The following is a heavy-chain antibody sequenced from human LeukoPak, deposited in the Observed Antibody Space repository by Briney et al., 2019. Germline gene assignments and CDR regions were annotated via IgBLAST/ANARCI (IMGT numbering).Heavy chain of an antibody. D-gene: IGHD2-2*01. V-gene: IGHV3-15*01. Sequence: GGSLRLSCAASGFTFSNAWMSWVRQVPGEGLEWVGRIKNKADGGTADYAAPVKGRFTISRDDSRNTLYLQMNSLKPEDSAVYYCNTVTYCSSTSCSQNFDYGGQGTLVTVSS. CDR3: NTVTYCSSTSCSQNFDY. CDR1: GFTFSNAW. CDR2: IKNKADGGTA. J-gene: IGHJ4*02.